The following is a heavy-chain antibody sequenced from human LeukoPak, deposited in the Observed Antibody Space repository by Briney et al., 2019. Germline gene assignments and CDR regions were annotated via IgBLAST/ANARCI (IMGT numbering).Heavy chain of an antibody. CDR2: IYYSGST. J-gene: IGHJ5*02. D-gene: IGHD6-19*01. CDR1: GGSISSGGYY. V-gene: IGHV4-31*03. Sequence: SETLSLTCTVSGGSISSGGYYWSWIRQHPGKGLEWIGYIYYSGSTYYNPSLKSRVTISVDTSKNQFSLKLSSVTAADTAVYCCAGLYSSGWYEEGHWFDPWGQGTLVTVSS. CDR3: AGLYSSGWYEEGHWFDP.